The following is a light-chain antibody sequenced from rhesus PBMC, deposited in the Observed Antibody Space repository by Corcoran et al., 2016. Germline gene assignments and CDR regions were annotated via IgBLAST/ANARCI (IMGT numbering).Light chain of an antibody. CDR1: QDNSSW. J-gene: IGKJ4*01. Sequence: DIQMTQSPSSLAASVGDKVTITCHASQDNSSWVAWYLQKPGNAPKPLFYYASPLQSGVPSRFSGSGSGTAYTLTISSLQPHDFATSFCQQCDDLPLPFGGGAKVEIK. V-gene: IGKV1-19*01. CDR3: QQCDDLPLP. CDR2: YAS.